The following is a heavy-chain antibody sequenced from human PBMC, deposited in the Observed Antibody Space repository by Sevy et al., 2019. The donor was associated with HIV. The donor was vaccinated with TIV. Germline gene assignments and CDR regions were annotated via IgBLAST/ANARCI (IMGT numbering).Heavy chain of an antibody. J-gene: IGHJ6*02. CDR2: ISEDGSEK. CDR1: GLTFRRHG. D-gene: IGHD6-13*01. Sequence: GGSLRLSCAASGLTFRRHGMHWARQAPGKGLEWVAVISEDGSEKEYADSVKGRITISKDNSKDTVYLQMKGLRLEDTAVYFCATSRGRYDGSSWLYYHYVMDVWGQGTAVTVSS. V-gene: IGHV3-30*03. CDR3: ATSRGRYDGSSWLYYHYVMDV.